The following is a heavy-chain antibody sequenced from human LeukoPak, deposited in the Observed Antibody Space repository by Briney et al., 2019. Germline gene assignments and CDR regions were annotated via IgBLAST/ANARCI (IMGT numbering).Heavy chain of an antibody. J-gene: IGHJ4*02. CDR3: ARAWPTNY. CDR1: GYNFTSFA. V-gene: IGHV1-3*04. CDR2: INTGNGNT. Sequence: ASVKVSCKASGYNFTSFAMHWVGQAPGHRLEWMGWINTGNGNTRYSQKFRGRVTITRDTSASTAYMELSSLKSEDTAVYYCARAWPTNYWGQGTLVTVSS. D-gene: IGHD2-2*01.